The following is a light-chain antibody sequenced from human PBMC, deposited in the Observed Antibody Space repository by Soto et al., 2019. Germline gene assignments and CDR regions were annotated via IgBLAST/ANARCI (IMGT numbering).Light chain of an antibody. V-gene: IGKV4-1*01. CDR3: QQYYSTPPFT. CDR1: QSIFYSSNKANY. J-gene: IGKJ4*01. CDR2: WAS. Sequence: DIVMTQSPDSLAVSLGERATINCKSSQSIFYSSNKANYLAWYQQKPGQPPKLLISWASTRESGVPDRFSGSGSGTDFTLTISSLQAEDVAVYYCQQYYSTPPFTFGGGTKVDIK.